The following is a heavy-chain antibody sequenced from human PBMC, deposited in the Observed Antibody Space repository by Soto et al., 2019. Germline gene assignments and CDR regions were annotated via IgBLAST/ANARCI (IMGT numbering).Heavy chain of an antibody. CDR2: TSTSNGNT. J-gene: IGHJ4*02. D-gene: IGHD6-13*01. V-gene: IGHV1-18*01. CDR3: ARDRGSSWYGLWDY. Sequence: QVQLVQSGAEVKKPGASVKVSCKASGYTFTNYGISWVRQAPGQGLEWMGWTSTSNGNTNFAQKFQGRVTMTTDTSTNTAYMERRSLRSDDTAVYYCARDRGSSWYGLWDYWGQGTLVTVSS. CDR1: GYTFTNYG.